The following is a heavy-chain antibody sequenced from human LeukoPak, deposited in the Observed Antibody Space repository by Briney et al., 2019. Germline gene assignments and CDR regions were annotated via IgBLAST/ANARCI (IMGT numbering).Heavy chain of an antibody. J-gene: IGHJ3*02. V-gene: IGHV3-66*01. Sequence: GGSLRLSCAASGFTVRTNYMSWVRQAPGKGLEWVSLIFSGGYTFYADSVKGRFTISRDTSKNTLYLQMNSLRAEDTAVYYCARAYGDKDAFDIWGQGTMVTVSS. CDR1: GFTVRTNY. CDR3: ARAYGDKDAFDI. CDR2: IFSGGYT. D-gene: IGHD4-17*01.